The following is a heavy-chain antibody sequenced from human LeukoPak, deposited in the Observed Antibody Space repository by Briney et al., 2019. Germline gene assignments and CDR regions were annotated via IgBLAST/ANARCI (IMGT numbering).Heavy chain of an antibody. CDR1: GYTFTNYA. CDR3: ARTLFGDQYQLLHNWFDP. D-gene: IGHD2-2*01. J-gene: IGHJ5*02. Sequence: ASVKVSCKASGYTFTNYAMNWVRQAPGQGLEWMGWINTDTGNPTYAQGFTRRLVFSLDTSASTAYLQISSLEAEDTAVYYRARTLFGDQYQLLHNWFDPWGQGTLVTVSS. V-gene: IGHV7-4-1*02. CDR2: INTDTGNP.